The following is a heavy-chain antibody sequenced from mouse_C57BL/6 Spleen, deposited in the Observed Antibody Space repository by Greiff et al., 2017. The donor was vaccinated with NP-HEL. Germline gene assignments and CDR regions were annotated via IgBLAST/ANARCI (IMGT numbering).Heavy chain of an antibody. V-gene: IGHV1-59*01. CDR2: IDPSDSYT. Sequence: VQLQQPGAELVRPGTSVKLSCKASGYTFTSYWMHWVKQRPGQGLEWIGVIDPSDSYTNYNQKFKGKATLTVDTSSSTAYMQLSSLTSEDSAVYYCARGSHYAMDYWGQGTSVTVSS. J-gene: IGHJ4*01. CDR1: GYTFTSYW. CDR3: ARGSHYAMDY.